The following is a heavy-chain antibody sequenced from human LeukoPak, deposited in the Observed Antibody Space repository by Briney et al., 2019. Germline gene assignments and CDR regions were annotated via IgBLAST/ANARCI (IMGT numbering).Heavy chain of an antibody. CDR3: AREPQPYYDFWSGYYSH. CDR1: GFTFSSYA. J-gene: IGHJ4*02. V-gene: IGHV3-30-3*01. Sequence: GGSLRLSCAASGFTFSSYAMHWDRQAPGKGLEWVAVISYDGSNKYYADSVKGRFTISRDNSKNTLYLQMNSLRAEDTAVYYCAREPQPYYDFWSGYYSHWGQGTLVTVSS. D-gene: IGHD3-3*01. CDR2: ISYDGSNK.